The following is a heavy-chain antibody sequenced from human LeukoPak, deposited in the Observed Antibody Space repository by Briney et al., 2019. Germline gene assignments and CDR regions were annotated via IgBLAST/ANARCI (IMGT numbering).Heavy chain of an antibody. CDR2: IYYSGST. CDR3: ARVSGYSGYDHYYYYGMDV. Sequence: SETLSLTCTVSGGSISSYYWSWIRQPPGKGREWIGYIYYSGSTNYNPSLKSRVTISVDTPKNQFSLKLSSVTAADTAVYYCARVSGYSGYDHYYYYGMDVWGQGTTVTVSS. D-gene: IGHD5-12*01. CDR1: GGSISSYY. J-gene: IGHJ6*02. V-gene: IGHV4-59*01.